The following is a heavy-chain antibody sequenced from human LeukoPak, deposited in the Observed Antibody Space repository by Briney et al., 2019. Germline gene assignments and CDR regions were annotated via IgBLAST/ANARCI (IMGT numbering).Heavy chain of an antibody. J-gene: IGHJ4*02. CDR1: GFTFSSYS. D-gene: IGHD3-3*01. Sequence: PGGSLRLSXAASGFTFSSYSMNWVGQAPGKGLEWVSYISSSSSTIYYADSVKGRFTISRDNAKNSLYLQMNSLRAEDTAVYYCARDLNCCDFRSGYYQDWGQGTLVTVSS. CDR2: ISSSSSTI. CDR3: ARDLNCCDFRSGYYQD. V-gene: IGHV3-48*01.